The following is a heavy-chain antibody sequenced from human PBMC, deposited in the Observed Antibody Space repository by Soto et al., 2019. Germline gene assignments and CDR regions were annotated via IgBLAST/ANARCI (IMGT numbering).Heavy chain of an antibody. V-gene: IGHV3-23*01. CDR1: GFSFTSYA. CDR3: ARWSFLDY. J-gene: IGHJ4*02. CDR2: ISGSDGKT. D-gene: IGHD1-26*01. Sequence: TGESLRLSCAASGFSFTSYALSWVRQAPGKGLEWVSTISGSDGKTYYADSVKGRFSISRDTSKTTLYLQMNSLRVEDTAVYYCARWSFLDYWGQGTRVTVSS.